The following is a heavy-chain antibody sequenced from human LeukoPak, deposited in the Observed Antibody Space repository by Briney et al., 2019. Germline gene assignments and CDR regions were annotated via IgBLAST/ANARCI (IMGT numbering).Heavy chain of an antibody. CDR3: AKALGFVYPRDYYYMDV. CDR2: ISGSGGST. Sequence: QPGGSLRLSCAASGFTFSSYAMSWVRKAPGKGLEWVSAISGSGGSTYYADSVKGRFTISRDNSKNTLYLQMNSLRAEDTAVYYCAKALGFVYPRDYYYMDVWGKGTTVTVSS. V-gene: IGHV3-23*01. J-gene: IGHJ6*03. D-gene: IGHD5/OR15-5a*01. CDR1: GFTFSSYA.